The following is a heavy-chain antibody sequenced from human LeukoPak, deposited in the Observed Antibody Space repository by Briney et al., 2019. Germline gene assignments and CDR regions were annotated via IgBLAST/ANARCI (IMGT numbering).Heavy chain of an antibody. J-gene: IGHJ6*03. V-gene: IGHV1-18*01. CDR1: GYTFTSYG. CDR3: ARSSYYYGSGSYSHYYYYYYMDV. D-gene: IGHD3-10*01. Sequence: ASVKVSCKAPGYTFTSYGISWVRQAPGQGLEWMGWISAYNGNTNYAQKLQGRVTMTTDTSTSTAYMELRSLRSDDTAVYYCARSSYYYGSGSYSHYYYYYYMDVWGKGTTVTVSS. CDR2: ISAYNGNT.